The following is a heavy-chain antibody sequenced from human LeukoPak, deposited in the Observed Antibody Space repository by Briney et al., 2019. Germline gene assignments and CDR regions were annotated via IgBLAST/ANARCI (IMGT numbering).Heavy chain of an antibody. CDR1: GGSISSYY. Sequence: SETLSLTCTVSGGSISSYYWSWIRQPPGKGLEWIGYIYYSGSTNYNPSLKSRVTISVDTPKNQFSLKLSSVTAADTAVYYCARDFDYADAFDIWGQGTMVTVSS. V-gene: IGHV4-59*01. CDR2: IYYSGST. D-gene: IGHD3-9*01. CDR3: ARDFDYADAFDI. J-gene: IGHJ3*02.